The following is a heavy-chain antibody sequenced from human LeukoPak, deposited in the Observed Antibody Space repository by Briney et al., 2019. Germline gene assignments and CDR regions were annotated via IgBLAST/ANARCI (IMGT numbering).Heavy chain of an antibody. Sequence: VSVKVSCKASGYTFTAYYVHWVRQAPGQGLEWMGRINPNSGGTNYAQKFQGRVTMTRDTSISTAYMELSRLRSDDTAVYYCARGQAHDAFDIWGQGTMVTVSS. CDR2: INPNSGGT. CDR3: ARGQAHDAFDI. CDR1: GYTFTAYY. V-gene: IGHV1-2*06. J-gene: IGHJ3*02.